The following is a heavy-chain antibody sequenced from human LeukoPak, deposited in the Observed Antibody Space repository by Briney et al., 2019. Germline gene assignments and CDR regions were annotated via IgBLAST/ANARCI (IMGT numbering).Heavy chain of an antibody. J-gene: IGHJ4*02. CDR3: ARDRAGYYFDY. V-gene: IGHV3-48*04. D-gene: IGHD3-10*01. Sequence: PGGSLRLSCAASGFTFSSYSMNWVRQAPGKGLEWVSYISSSSSTIYYADSVKGRFTISRDNAKNSLYLQINSLRAEDTAVYYCARDRAGYYFDYWGQGTLVTVSS. CDR2: ISSSSSTI. CDR1: GFTFSSYS.